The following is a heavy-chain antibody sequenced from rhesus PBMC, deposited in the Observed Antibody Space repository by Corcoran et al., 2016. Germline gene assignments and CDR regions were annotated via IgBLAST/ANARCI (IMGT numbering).Heavy chain of an antibody. D-gene: IGHD3-9*01. CDR1: GGSISSSNW. CDR2: ISVSSGST. V-gene: IGHV4-65*01. CDR3: ASEDDYGYYYTAAFDF. J-gene: IGHJ3*01. Sequence: QVQLQESGPGLVKPSETLSLTCAVSGGSISSSNWWSWIRQPPGKGLEWIGLISVSSGSTYYNPSLKSRVTISTDTSKNQFSLKLSSVTAADTAVYYCASEDDYGYYYTAAFDFWGQGLRVTVSS.